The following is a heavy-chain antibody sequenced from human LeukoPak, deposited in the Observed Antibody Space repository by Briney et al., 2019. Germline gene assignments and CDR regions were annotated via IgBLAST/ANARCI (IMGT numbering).Heavy chain of an antibody. V-gene: IGHV1-8*02. Sequence: ASVKVSCKASGGTFSSYANSWVRQATGQGLEWMGWMNPNSGNTGYAQKFQGRVTMTRNTSISTAYMELSSLRSEDTAVYYCASLRYFDWWVPRADHYFDYWGQGTLVTVSS. CDR2: MNPNSGNT. J-gene: IGHJ4*02. CDR3: ASLRYFDWWVPRADHYFDY. D-gene: IGHD3-9*01. CDR1: GGTFSSYA.